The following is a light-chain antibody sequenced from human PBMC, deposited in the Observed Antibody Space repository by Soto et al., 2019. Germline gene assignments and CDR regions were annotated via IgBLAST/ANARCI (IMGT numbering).Light chain of an antibody. J-gene: IGLJ3*02. V-gene: IGLV2-23*01. CDR2: EGS. Sequence: QSALTRPASVSGSPGQSITISCTGTSSDVGSYNLVAWYQQHPGKAPKLMIYEGSKRPSGVSNRFSGSKSGNTASLTISGLQADDEADYYCCSYAGSSTWVFGGGTKLTVL. CDR1: SSDVGSYNL. CDR3: CSYAGSSTWV.